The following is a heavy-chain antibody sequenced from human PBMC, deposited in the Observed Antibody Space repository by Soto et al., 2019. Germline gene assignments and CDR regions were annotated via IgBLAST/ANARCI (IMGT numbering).Heavy chain of an antibody. V-gene: IGHV3-21*01. CDR2: ISSGSSDT. CDR1: GFTFSRVR. Sequence: GGSLRLSCEASGFTFSRVRMHWVRQVPGKGLEWVASISSGSSDTWSADSVKGRFIISRDNAQNSLFLQMNTLRPEDTAVYDCARGSFAPTSSDHDPFDMLGQGTMVTVS. D-gene: IGHD6-19*01. CDR3: ARGSFAPTSSDHDPFDM. J-gene: IGHJ3*02.